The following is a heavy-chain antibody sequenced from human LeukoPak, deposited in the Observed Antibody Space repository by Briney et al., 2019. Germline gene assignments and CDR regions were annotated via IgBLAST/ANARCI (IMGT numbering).Heavy chain of an antibody. CDR1: GFTFSHYA. J-gene: IGHJ6*02. V-gene: IGHV3-23*01. CDR2: LSGSAITT. D-gene: IGHD5-24*01. CDR3: ARHGNSFVHMDV. Sequence: QPGGSLRLSCAASGFTFSHYAMSWVRQAAGRGLEWVSTLSGSAITTYYADSVKGRFTISRDNSKNTLFLQMNSLRAEDTAAFYCARHGNSFVHMDVWGQGTTVTVSS.